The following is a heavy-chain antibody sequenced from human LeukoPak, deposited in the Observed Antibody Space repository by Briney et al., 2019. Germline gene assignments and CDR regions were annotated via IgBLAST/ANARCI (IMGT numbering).Heavy chain of an antibody. J-gene: IGHJ3*02. V-gene: IGHV4-59*01. Sequence: PSETLSLTCTVSGGSISSYYWSWIRQPPGKGLEWIGYIYYSGSTNYNPSLKSRVTISVDTSKNQFSLKLGSVTAADTAVYYCASSIVGATGDAFDIWGQGTMVTVSS. CDR2: IYYSGST. CDR3: ASSIVGATGDAFDI. CDR1: GGSISSYY. D-gene: IGHD1-26*01.